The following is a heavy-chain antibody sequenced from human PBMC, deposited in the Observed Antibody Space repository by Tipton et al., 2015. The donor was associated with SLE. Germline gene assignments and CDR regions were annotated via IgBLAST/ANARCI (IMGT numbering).Heavy chain of an antibody. Sequence: SLRGRVTMSVDTSKNQFSLKLSSVTAADTAMYYCASGIGDHNYYYGMDVWGQGTTVTVSS. J-gene: IGHJ6*02. CDR3: ASGIGDHNYYYGMDV. D-gene: IGHD1-14*01. V-gene: IGHV4-59*09.